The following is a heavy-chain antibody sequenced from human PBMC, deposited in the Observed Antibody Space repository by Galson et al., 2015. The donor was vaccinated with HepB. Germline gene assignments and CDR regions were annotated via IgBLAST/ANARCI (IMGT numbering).Heavy chain of an antibody. CDR3: ARYDYFGSSFYGLGRGRYFDY. D-gene: IGHD3-10*01. Sequence: LSLTCAVSGDSISSGSYYWSWIRQPPGKGLEWIGYIYYSGSTYYNPSLKSRVTISLDTSRNQFSLKLSSVTAADTAVYYCARYDYFGSSFYGLGRGRYFDYWGQGTLVTVSS. V-gene: IGHV4-30-4*01. CDR1: GDSISSGSYY. CDR2: IYYSGST. J-gene: IGHJ4*02.